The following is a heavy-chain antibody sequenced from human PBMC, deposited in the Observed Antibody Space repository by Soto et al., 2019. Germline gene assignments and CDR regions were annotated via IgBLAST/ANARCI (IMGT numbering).Heavy chain of an antibody. D-gene: IGHD1-26*01. CDR2: IYHSGSA. J-gene: IGHJ5*02. CDR3: ARSYTYSGNNNWFDP. V-gene: IGHV4-30-4*01. CDR1: GGSISSGDYY. Sequence: PSETLSLTCTVSGGSISSGDYYWSWIRQSPGKGLEWIGYIYHSGSAYYNPSLKSRVIISVDTSKNQFSLKLNSVTAADTAVYYCARSYTYSGNNNWFDPWGQGTLFTVSS.